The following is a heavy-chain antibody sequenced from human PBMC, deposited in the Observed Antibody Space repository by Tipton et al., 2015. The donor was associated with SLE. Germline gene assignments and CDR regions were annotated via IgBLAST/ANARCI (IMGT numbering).Heavy chain of an antibody. Sequence: TLSLTCTVSGGPISSSYWSWIRQPPGKGLEWIGYIYYSGSTNYNPSLKSRVTISVDTSKNQFSLKLSSVTAADTAVYYCARVLNWYFDLWGRGTLVTVSS. J-gene: IGHJ2*01. V-gene: IGHV4-59*01. CDR3: ARVLNWYFDL. CDR2: IYYSGST. CDR1: GGPISSSY.